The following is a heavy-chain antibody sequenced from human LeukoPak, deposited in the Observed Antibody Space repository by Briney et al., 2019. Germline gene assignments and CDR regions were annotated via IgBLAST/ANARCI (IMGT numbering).Heavy chain of an antibody. CDR2: IYYSGST. D-gene: IGHD6-13*01. J-gene: IGHJ4*02. Sequence: SQTLSLTCTVSGGSISSGGYYWRWIRQHPGKGLEWIGYIYYSGSTYYNPSLKSRVTISVDTSKNQFSLKLSSVTAADTAVYYCARSLIAAATYDYWGQGTLVTVSS. CDR3: ARSLIAAATYDY. CDR1: GGSISSGGYY. V-gene: IGHV4-31*03.